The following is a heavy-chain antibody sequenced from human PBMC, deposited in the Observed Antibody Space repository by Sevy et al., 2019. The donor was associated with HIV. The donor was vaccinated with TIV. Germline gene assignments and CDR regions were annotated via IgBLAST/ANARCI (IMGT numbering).Heavy chain of an antibody. D-gene: IGHD6-13*01. V-gene: IGHV4-59*01. CDR2: IYYTRST. Sequence: SETLSLTCTVSGDSISGYYWSWIRQPPGKGLEWIGYIYYTRSTNYNPSLKSRVTISKDTSKNQFSLKLSSVTDADTAVYYGARGSPQHYYGMDVWGQGTTVTVSS. J-gene: IGHJ6*02. CDR3: ARGSPQHYYGMDV. CDR1: GDSISGYY.